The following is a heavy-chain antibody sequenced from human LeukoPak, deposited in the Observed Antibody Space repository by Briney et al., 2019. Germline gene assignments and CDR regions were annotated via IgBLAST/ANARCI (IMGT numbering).Heavy chain of an antibody. J-gene: IGHJ4*02. Sequence: GGSLNPSCPAPGFTFGDFWLGWFGRAQGKGLEWVANINQGGSESYYVDSVKGRFTISRDNAKKSLFLQMNSLRAEDTAVYYCTKGRSNHYWGQGTLVTVST. D-gene: IGHD4-11*01. CDR2: INQGGSES. V-gene: IGHV3-7*01. CDR3: TKGRSNHY. CDR1: GFTFGDFW.